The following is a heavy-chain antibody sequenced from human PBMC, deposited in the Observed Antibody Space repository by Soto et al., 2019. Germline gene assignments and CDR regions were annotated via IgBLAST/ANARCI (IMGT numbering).Heavy chain of an antibody. V-gene: IGHV3-66*01. Sequence: EVQLVESGGGLVQPGGSLRLSCAASGFTVSSNYMSWIRQAPGKGLEWVSVIYSGGSTYYADSVKGRFTISRDNSKNTLYLQMNSLRAEDTTVYYCARVTRFSGPHDYWGQGTLVTVSS. J-gene: IGHJ4*02. CDR2: IYSGGST. D-gene: IGHD4-4*01. CDR1: GFTVSSNY. CDR3: ARVTRFSGPHDY.